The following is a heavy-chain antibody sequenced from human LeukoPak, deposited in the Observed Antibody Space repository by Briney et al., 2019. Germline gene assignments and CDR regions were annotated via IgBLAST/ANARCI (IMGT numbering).Heavy chain of an antibody. CDR1: GYTFTGYY. V-gene: IGHV1-2*02. CDR3: ARSEYMVRGVTTDY. J-gene: IGHJ4*02. CDR2: INPNSGGT. Sequence: ASVKVSCKASGYTFTGYYMHWVRQAPGQGLAWMGWINPNSGGTNYAQKFQGRVTKTRDTSISTAYMELSRLRSDDTAVYYCARSEYMVRGVTTDYWGQGTLVTVSS. D-gene: IGHD3-10*01.